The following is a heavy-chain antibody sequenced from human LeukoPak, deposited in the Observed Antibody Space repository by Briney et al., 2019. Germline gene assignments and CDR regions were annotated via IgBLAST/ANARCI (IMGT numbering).Heavy chain of an antibody. CDR1: GGSISSYY. D-gene: IGHD6-19*01. Sequence: SETLSLTCTVSGGSISSYYWSWIRQPPGKGLEWIVYIYYSGSTNYNPSLKSRITISEDTSKNQFSLKLSSVTAADTAVYYCARVFSWGMAGREGGYYFDYWGQGTLVTVSS. V-gene: IGHV4-59*01. J-gene: IGHJ4*02. CDR2: IYYSGST. CDR3: ARVFSWGMAGREGGYYFDY.